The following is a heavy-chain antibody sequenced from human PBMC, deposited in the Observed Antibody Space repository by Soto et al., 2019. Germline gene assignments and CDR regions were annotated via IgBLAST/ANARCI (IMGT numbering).Heavy chain of an antibody. J-gene: IGHJ6*02. CDR2: IIPIFGTA. CDR3: ARDPSSYDFWSDPLSGYYYYGMDV. CDR1: GGTFSSYA. D-gene: IGHD3-3*01. Sequence: WASVKVSCKASGGTFSSYAISWVRQAPGQGLEWMGGIIPIFGTANYAQKFQGRVTITADESTSTAYMELSSLRSEDTAVYYCARDPSSYDFWSDPLSGYYYYGMDVWGQGTTVTVSS. V-gene: IGHV1-69*13.